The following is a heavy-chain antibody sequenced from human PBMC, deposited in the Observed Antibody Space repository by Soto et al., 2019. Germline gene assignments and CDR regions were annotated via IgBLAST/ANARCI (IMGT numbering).Heavy chain of an antibody. CDR3: ARGQYGSGGGYFDY. V-gene: IGHV3-48*03. CDR1: GFTFSSYE. CDR2: ISSSGSTI. J-gene: IGHJ4*02. Sequence: EVQLVESGGGLVQPGGSLRLSCAASGFTFSSYEMNWVRQAPGKGLKWVSYISSSGSTIYYADSVKGRFTISRDNAKNSLYLQVTSLRAGDTAVYYCARGQYGSGGGYFDYWGQETLVTVSS. D-gene: IGHD6-19*01.